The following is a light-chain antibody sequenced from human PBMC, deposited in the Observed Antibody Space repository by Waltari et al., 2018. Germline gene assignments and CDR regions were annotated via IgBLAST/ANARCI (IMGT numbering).Light chain of an antibody. CDR3: QQLNSYPPT. Sequence: DIQLTQSPTFLSASVGDRVTITCRASQDISSYLAWYQQKPGKAPNLLIYAASTLQSGVPSRFSCSGSGTEFTLTISSLQPEDFATYYCQQLNSYPPTFGQGTRLEIK. CDR1: QDISSY. V-gene: IGKV1-9*01. J-gene: IGKJ5*01. CDR2: AAS.